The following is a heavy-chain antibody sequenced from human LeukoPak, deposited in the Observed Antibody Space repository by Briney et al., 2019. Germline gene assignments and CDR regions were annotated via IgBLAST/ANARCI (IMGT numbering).Heavy chain of an antibody. D-gene: IGHD6-13*01. CDR1: GGSISSYY. Sequence: TSETLSLTCTVSGGSISSYYWSWIRQPPGKGLEWIGYIYTSGSTTYNPSLKSRVTISVDTSKNQFSLKLSSVTAADTAVYYCARQRTGIAAAGTEHGNWFDPWGQGTLVTVSS. CDR3: ARQRTGIAAAGTEHGNWFDP. V-gene: IGHV4-4*09. CDR2: IYTSGST. J-gene: IGHJ5*02.